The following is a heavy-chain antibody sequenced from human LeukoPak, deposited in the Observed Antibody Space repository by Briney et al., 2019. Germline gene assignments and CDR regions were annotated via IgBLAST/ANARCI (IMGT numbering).Heavy chain of an antibody. V-gene: IGHV3-66*01. Sequence: QPGGSLRLSCAASGFTVSSSYMSWVRQAPGKGLEWVSVIYSGGSTHYADSVKGRFTISRDNSKNTLYLQMNSLRAEDTAVYYCARDPRGDYGDSLPHHWGQGTLVTVSS. J-gene: IGHJ5*02. D-gene: IGHD4-17*01. CDR3: ARDPRGDYGDSLPHH. CDR1: GFTVSSSY. CDR2: IYSGGST.